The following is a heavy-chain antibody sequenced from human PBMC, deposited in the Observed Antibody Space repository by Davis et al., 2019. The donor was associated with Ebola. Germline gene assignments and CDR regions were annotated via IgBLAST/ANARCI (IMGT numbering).Heavy chain of an antibody. J-gene: IGHJ5*02. CDR3: ARHGTLGFFNWFDP. CDR1: GYGFADYW. Sequence: KVSCKGSGYGFADYWIAWVRQTPDRGLEWMGIIYPGDSDSRYSPSFQGQVTISVDTSLNTACLHWSSLKASDAAIYYCARHGTLGFFNWFDPWGQGTLVTVSS. CDR2: IYPGDSDS. V-gene: IGHV5-51*01. D-gene: IGHD3-3*01.